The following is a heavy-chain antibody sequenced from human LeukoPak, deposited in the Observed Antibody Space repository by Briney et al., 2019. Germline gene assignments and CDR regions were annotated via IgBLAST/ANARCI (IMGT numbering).Heavy chain of an antibody. V-gene: IGHV4-30-4*08. Sequence: PSETLSLTCTVSGGSFSSGSYYWSWIRQPPGKGLEWIGYIYYSGSTYYNPSLKSRVTISVDTSKNQFSLKLSSVTAADTAVYYCARESPSPSFSVWGGYPEDYFDYWGQGTLVTVSS. CDR3: ARESPSPSFSVWGGYPEDYFDY. D-gene: IGHD3-3*01. J-gene: IGHJ4*02. CDR1: GGSFSSGSYY. CDR2: IYYSGST.